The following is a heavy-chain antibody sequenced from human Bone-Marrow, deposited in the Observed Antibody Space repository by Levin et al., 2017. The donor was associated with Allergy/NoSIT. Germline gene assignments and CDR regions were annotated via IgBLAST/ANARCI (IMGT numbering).Heavy chain of an antibody. J-gene: IGHJ6*03. CDR3: ARVLRGGDYDILTGYYVRYYYDYMDV. V-gene: IGHV4-34*01. D-gene: IGHD3-9*01. Sequence: SETLSLTCAVYGGSFSGYYWSWIRQPPGKGLEWIGEINHSGSTNYNPSLKSRVTISVDTSKNQFSLKLSSVTAADTAVYYCARVLRGGDYDILTGYYVRYYYDYMDVWGKGTTVTVSS. CDR2: INHSGST. CDR1: GGSFSGYY.